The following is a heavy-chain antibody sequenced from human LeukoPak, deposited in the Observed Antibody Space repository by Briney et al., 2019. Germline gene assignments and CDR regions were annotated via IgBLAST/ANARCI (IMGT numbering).Heavy chain of an antibody. CDR1: GYSFTSYW. Sequence: GESLKISCKGSGYSFTSYWIGWVRQMPGKGLEWMGIIYPGDSDTRHSPSFQGQVTISADKSISTAYLQWSSLKASDTAMYYCARSGYYYDSSGYYHPLDYWGQGTLVTVSS. D-gene: IGHD3-22*01. J-gene: IGHJ4*02. V-gene: IGHV5-51*01. CDR2: IYPGDSDT. CDR3: ARSGYYYDSSGYYHPLDY.